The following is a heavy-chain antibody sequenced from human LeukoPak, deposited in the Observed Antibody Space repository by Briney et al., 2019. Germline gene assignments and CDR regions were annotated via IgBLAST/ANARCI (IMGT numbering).Heavy chain of an antibody. D-gene: IGHD1-14*01. Sequence: ASVKVSCKTSGYTFVSYDINWVRQAPGQGLEWMGWMNPYSGNAGYAEKFQGRVTLTRNTSINTVYMEMNGLTNEDTAVYYCAREVFSLYRGTTPSFDSWGPGALVTVSS. J-gene: IGHJ4*02. CDR2: MNPYSGNA. V-gene: IGHV1-8*02. CDR3: AREVFSLYRGTTPSFDS. CDR1: GYTFVSYD.